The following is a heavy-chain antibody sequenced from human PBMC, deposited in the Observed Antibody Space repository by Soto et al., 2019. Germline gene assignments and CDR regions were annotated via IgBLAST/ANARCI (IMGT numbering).Heavy chain of an antibody. CDR1: GGTYSPYT. J-gene: IGHJ4*02. CDR2: IIPFLGVT. Sequence: QVQLVQSGAEVKKPGSSVKVSCKSSGGTYSPYTINWVRQAPGQGLEWMGRIIPFLGVTNYRLKVQARVTITADKATNTAYMDLRGLRFEDTAVYYCVRDWESSVSTWSFGGLWCRGTLVTVSS. CDR3: VRDWESSVSTWSFGGL. V-gene: IGHV1-69*08. D-gene: IGHD3-16*01.